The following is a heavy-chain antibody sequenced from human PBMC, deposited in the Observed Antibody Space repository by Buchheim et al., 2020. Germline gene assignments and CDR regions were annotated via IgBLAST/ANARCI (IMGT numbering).Heavy chain of an antibody. CDR2: ISHRGSNE. Sequence: QVQLVESGGGVVQPGRSLRLSCAASGFNFSIYGMHWVRQAPGKGLEWVAVISHRGSNEDYGASVKGRFTISRENSKNTLYLQMNSLKPEDTAVYYCAKKAPTTLAAGPDYWGQGTL. J-gene: IGHJ4*02. CDR1: GFNFSIYG. CDR3: AKKAPTTLAAGPDY. V-gene: IGHV3-30*18. D-gene: IGHD6-13*01.